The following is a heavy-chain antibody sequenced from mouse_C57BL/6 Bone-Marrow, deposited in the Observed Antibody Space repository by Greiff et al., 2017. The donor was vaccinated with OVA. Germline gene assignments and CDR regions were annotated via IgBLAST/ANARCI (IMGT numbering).Heavy chain of an antibody. CDR1: GFTFSSYG. Sequence: EVQVVESGGDLVKPGGSLKLSCAASGFTFSSYGMSWVRQTPDKRLEWVATISSGGSYTYYPDSVKGRFTISRDNAKNTLYLQMSSLKSEDTAMYYCARPLTVVAPYYFDYWGQGTTLTVSS. CDR2: ISSGGSYT. D-gene: IGHD1-1*01. CDR3: ARPLTVVAPYYFDY. V-gene: IGHV5-6*01. J-gene: IGHJ2*01.